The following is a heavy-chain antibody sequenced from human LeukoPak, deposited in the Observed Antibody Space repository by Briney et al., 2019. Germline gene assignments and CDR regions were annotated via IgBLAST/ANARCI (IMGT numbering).Heavy chain of an antibody. D-gene: IGHD1-26*01. Sequence: PGGSLRLSCAASGFTFSSYEMNWVRQAPGKGLEWVSYIGSSGTTISYAQSVKGRFTITRDNAQNSLTLHMNTLRADDTAVYYCAKDGGTHFDHWGQGTLVTVSS. CDR1: GFTFSSYE. J-gene: IGHJ4*02. V-gene: IGHV3-48*03. CDR3: AKDGGTHFDH. CDR2: IGSSGTTI.